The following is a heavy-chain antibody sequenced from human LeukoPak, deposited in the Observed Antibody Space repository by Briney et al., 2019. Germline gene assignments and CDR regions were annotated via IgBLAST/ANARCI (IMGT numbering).Heavy chain of an antibody. V-gene: IGHV3-21*01. CDR2: ISSTTTYI. Sequence: GGSLRLSCAASGFTFSYYTMNWVRQAPGKGLEWVSSISSTTTYIYYADSVKGRFTTSRDNAKNSLYLQMSSLRAEDTAVYYCARDDVAWNDVHWFDPWGQGTLVTVSS. CDR1: GFTFSYYT. J-gene: IGHJ5*02. CDR3: ARDDVAWNDVHWFDP. D-gene: IGHD1-1*01.